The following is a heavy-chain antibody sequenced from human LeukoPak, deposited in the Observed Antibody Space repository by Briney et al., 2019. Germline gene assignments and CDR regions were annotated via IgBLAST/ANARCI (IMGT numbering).Heavy chain of an antibody. CDR1: GFTFSSYA. Sequence: GSLRLSCAASGFTFSSYAMSWVRQAPGKGLEWVSAISGSGGSTYYADSVKGRFTISRDNSKNTLYLQMNSLRAEDTAVYYRAKDGDLMVRGVIMTRCDYWGQGTLVTVSS. D-gene: IGHD3-10*01. CDR2: ISGSGGST. J-gene: IGHJ4*02. CDR3: AKDGDLMVRGVIMTRCDY. V-gene: IGHV3-23*01.